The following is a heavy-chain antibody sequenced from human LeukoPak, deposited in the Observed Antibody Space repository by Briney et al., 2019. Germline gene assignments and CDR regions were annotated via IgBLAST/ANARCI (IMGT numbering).Heavy chain of an antibody. CDR1: GFTFSSYG. D-gene: IGHD5-12*01. CDR2: IRYDGSNK. Sequence: GGSLRLSCAASGFTFSSYGMHWVRQAPGKGLEWVAFIRYDGSNKYYADSVKGRFTISRDNSKNTLYLQMNSLRAEDTAVYYCAKGYSGYDWSLVDYWGQGTLVTVS. V-gene: IGHV3-30*02. CDR3: AKGYSGYDWSLVDY. J-gene: IGHJ4*02.